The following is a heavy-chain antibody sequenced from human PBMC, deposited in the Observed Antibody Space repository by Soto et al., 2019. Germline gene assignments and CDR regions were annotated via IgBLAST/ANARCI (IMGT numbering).Heavy chain of an antibody. Sequence: GGSLRLSCAASGFTFSDYAMSWVRQAPGRGLEWVSSITSNSVATYYADSVKGRFTVSRANSKNTLYLQMSSLRAEDTAVYYCVKHYYDSSGYYYQARSLDAFDIWGQGTMVTVSS. J-gene: IGHJ3*02. CDR3: VKHYYDSSGYYYQARSLDAFDI. CDR2: ITSNSVAT. CDR1: GFTFSDYA. D-gene: IGHD3-22*01. V-gene: IGHV3-23*01.